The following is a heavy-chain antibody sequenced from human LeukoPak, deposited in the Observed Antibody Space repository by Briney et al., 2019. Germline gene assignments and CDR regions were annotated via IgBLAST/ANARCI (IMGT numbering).Heavy chain of an antibody. V-gene: IGHV4-59*01. CDR3: ARTGSTVTMLYPFDH. J-gene: IGHJ4*02. Sequence: SETLSLTCTVSGGSISSFCWSWIRQPPGKGLEWIGYMYYSGSTNYNPSLKSRVSISVDTSKNQFSLKLSSVTAADTAVYYCARTGSTVTMLYPFDHWGQGTLVTVSS. CDR1: GGSISSFC. CDR2: MYYSGST. D-gene: IGHD4-17*01.